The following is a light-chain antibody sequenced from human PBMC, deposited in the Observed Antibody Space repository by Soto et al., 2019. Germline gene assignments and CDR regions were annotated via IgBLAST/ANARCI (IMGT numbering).Light chain of an antibody. Sequence: QSVLTQPPSVSGAPGQRVTISCTGSSSNIGAGYDVHWYQQLPGTAPKLLIYGNSNRPSGVPDRFSGSKSGTSASLAITGLQAEHEADYYCQSYHSSLSGVVFGGGTKLTVL. V-gene: IGLV1-40*01. J-gene: IGLJ2*01. CDR1: SSNIGAGYD. CDR3: QSYHSSLSGVV. CDR2: GNS.